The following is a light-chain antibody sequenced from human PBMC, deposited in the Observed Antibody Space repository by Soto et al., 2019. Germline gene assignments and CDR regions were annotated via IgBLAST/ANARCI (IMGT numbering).Light chain of an antibody. CDR2: EVS. Sequence: QSVLTQPASVSGSPGQSITISCTGSTSDVGAYNYVSWYKHHPGQAPQLMIYEVSNRPSGVSNRFSGSKSGNTASLTISGLQADDEGDYYCSSYTSTTTRVFGTGTKVTVL. J-gene: IGLJ1*01. CDR1: TSDVGAYNY. CDR3: SSYTSTTTRV. V-gene: IGLV2-14*01.